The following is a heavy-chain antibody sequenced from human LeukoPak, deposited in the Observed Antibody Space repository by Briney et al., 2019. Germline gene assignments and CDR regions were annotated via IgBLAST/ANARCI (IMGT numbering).Heavy chain of an antibody. V-gene: IGHV1-2*02. CDR1: GYTFTSYG. CDR2: IDPNNGGT. CDR3: ARVLITSANWFDP. J-gene: IGHJ5*02. D-gene: IGHD1-14*01. Sequence: ASVKVSCKASGYTFTSYGISWVRQAPGQGLEWMGWIDPNNGGTKYAQKFQDRVTMTRDMSISTAYMELSRLRSDDTAVYYCARVLITSANWFDPWGQGTLVTVSS.